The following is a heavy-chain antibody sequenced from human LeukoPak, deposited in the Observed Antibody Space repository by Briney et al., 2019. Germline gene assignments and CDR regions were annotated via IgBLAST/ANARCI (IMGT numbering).Heavy chain of an antibody. V-gene: IGHV3-48*03. Sequence: GGSLRLSCAASGFTFSSYEMNWVRQAPGTGLEWVSYISSSGSTLYSADSVKGRFTISRDDSKNTLYLQMKNLRAEDTAVYYCAKDGAWLRFDDWGQGILVSVSS. CDR2: ISSSGSTL. CDR1: GFTFSSYE. CDR3: AKDGAWLRFDD. D-gene: IGHD5-12*01. J-gene: IGHJ4*02.